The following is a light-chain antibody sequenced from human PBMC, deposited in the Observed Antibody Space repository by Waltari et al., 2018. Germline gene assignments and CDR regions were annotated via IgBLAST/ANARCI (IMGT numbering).Light chain of an antibody. CDR3: SSFAGSSQML. Sequence: QSALTQPPSASGSPGQSVTISCTGTSSDVGCFDYVSWYQQHPGKVPRLMIYEVSKRPSGVPDRFSGSKSGNTASLTVSGLQVEDEADYYCSSFAGSSQMLFGGGTKLTVL. V-gene: IGLV2-8*01. J-gene: IGLJ2*01. CDR1: SSDVGCFDY. CDR2: EVS.